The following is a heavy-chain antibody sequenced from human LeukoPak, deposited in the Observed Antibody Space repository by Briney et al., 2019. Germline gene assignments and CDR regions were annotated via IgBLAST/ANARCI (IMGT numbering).Heavy chain of an antibody. Sequence: ASVKVSCEASGYTFTGYYMHWVRQAPGQGLEWMGWINPNSGGTNYAQRFQGWVTMTRDTSISTAYMELSRLRSDDTAVYYCARVARSLYYDSSGYFDYWGQGTLVTVSS. CDR3: ARVARSLYYDSSGYFDY. J-gene: IGHJ4*02. CDR1: GYTFTGYY. V-gene: IGHV1-2*04. CDR2: INPNSGGT. D-gene: IGHD3-22*01.